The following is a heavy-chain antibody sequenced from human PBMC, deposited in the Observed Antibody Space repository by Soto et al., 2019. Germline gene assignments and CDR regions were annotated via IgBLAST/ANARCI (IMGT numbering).Heavy chain of an antibody. D-gene: IGHD3-9*01. J-gene: IGHJ4*02. CDR3: AKARRCFDWLLGY. V-gene: IGHV3-30*18. CDR1: GFTFSSYG. Sequence: GGSLRLSCAASGFTFSSYGMHWVRQAPGKGLEWVAVISYDGSNKYYADSVKGRFTISRDNSKNTLYLQMNSLRAEDTAVYYCAKARRCFDWLLGYWGQGTLVTVSS. CDR2: ISYDGSNK.